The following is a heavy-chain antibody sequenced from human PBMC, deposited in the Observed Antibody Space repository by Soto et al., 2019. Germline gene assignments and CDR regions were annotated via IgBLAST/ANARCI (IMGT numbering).Heavy chain of an antibody. CDR2: IIPIFGTA. CDR3: AREGRDGYNSRFDY. J-gene: IGHJ4*02. V-gene: IGHV1-69*06. Sequence: SVKISCKASGGTFISYAISWVRQAPGQGLEWMGGIIPIFGTANYAQKFQGRVTITADKSTSTAYMELSSLRSEDTAVYYCAREGRDGYNSRFDYWGQGTLVTVSS. CDR1: GGTFISYA. D-gene: IGHD5-12*01.